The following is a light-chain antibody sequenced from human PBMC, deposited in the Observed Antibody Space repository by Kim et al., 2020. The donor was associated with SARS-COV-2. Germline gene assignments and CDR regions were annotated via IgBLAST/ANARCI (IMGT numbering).Light chain of an antibody. Sequence: SASIGDRVTSTCQASQDISNYLTWHQQKPGKAPKVLIYDASTLGTGVPSRFSGGGSGTDFTFTISSLQPEDVATYYCQQYDNLPLTFGGGTKLEI. V-gene: IGKV1-33*01. CDR2: DAS. CDR1: QDISNY. CDR3: QQYDNLPLT. J-gene: IGKJ4*01.